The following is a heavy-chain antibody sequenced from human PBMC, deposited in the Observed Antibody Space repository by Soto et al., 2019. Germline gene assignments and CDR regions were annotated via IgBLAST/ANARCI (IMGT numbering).Heavy chain of an antibody. Sequence: PVGSLRLSCAASGFTFSSYGMHWVRQAPGKGLEWVAVIWYDGSNKYYADSVKGRFTISRDNSKNTLYLQMNSLRAEDTAVYYCASLPGPCGGDCYVNGMDVWGQGTTVTVS. CDR3: ASLPGPCGGDCYVNGMDV. J-gene: IGHJ6*02. D-gene: IGHD2-21*02. CDR1: GFTFSSYG. CDR2: IWYDGSNK. V-gene: IGHV3-33*01.